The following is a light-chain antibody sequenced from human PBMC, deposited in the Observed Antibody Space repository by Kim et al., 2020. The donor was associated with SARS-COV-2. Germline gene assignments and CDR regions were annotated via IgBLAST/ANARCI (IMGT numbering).Light chain of an antibody. CDR3: QQYGTSPCT. Sequence: LSPWETATRSCSASHSVASNYLAWYQQKPGQAPRLLIFDASTMATGISDRFSGSGSGTDFSLTISRLEPEDFAVYYCQQYGTSPCTFGQGTKLEI. J-gene: IGKJ2*02. CDR1: HSVASNY. V-gene: IGKV3-20*01. CDR2: DAS.